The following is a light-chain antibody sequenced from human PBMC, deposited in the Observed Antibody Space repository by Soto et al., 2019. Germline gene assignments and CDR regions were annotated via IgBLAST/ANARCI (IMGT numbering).Light chain of an antibody. CDR3: QQYNSYWT. CDR1: QSISSW. CDR2: DAS. Sequence: MQMTQSPSPLSSSVGDRVTITCRTGQSISSWLAWYQQKPGKAPKVLIYDASSLESGVPSRFSGSGSGTEFTPTISSLQPDDFATYYCQQYNSYWTFGQGTKVDIK. V-gene: IGKV1-5*01. J-gene: IGKJ1*01.